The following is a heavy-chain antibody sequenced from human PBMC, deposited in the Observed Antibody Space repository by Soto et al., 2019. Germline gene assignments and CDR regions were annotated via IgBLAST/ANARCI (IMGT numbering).Heavy chain of an antibody. CDR3: ARVELNDAFDI. Sequence: PGGSLRLSCAASGFTFSSYAMHWVRQAPGKGLEYVSNISRNGGSTYYANSVKGRFTISRDNAKNSLYLQMNSLRAEDTAVYYCARVELNDAFDIWGQGTMVTVSS. D-gene: IGHD1-26*01. V-gene: IGHV3-64*01. CDR2: ISRNGGST. CDR1: GFTFSSYA. J-gene: IGHJ3*02.